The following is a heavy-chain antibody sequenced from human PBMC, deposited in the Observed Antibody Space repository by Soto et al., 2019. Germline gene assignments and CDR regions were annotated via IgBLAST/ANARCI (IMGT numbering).Heavy chain of an antibody. Sequence: GGSLRLSCAASGFTVSSNYMSWVRQAPGKGLEWVSVIYSGGSTYYADSVKGRFTISRDNFKNTLYLQMNSLRAEDTAVYYCARAVDTAMIYYFDYWGQGTLVTVSS. CDR2: IYSGGST. D-gene: IGHD5-18*01. CDR1: GFTVSSNY. J-gene: IGHJ4*02. V-gene: IGHV3-53*01. CDR3: ARAVDTAMIYYFDY.